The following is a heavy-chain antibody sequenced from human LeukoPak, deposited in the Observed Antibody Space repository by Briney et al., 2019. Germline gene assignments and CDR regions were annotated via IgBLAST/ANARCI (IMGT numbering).Heavy chain of an antibody. Sequence: GGSLRLSCAASGFTFSTHAMSWVRQAPGKGLEWVSDISASGGSTYYADSVKGRFTVSRDNSKNTLYLQMNSLSAEDTAVYYCARDAITMVRGVMDVWGQGTTVTVSS. CDR2: ISASGGST. V-gene: IGHV3-23*01. D-gene: IGHD3-10*01. CDR1: GFTFSTHA. CDR3: ARDAITMVRGVMDV. J-gene: IGHJ6*02.